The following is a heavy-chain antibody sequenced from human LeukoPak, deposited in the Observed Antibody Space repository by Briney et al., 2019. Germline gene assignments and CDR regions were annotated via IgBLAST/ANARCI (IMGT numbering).Heavy chain of an antibody. CDR1: GGTFSSYA. D-gene: IGHD3-10*01. J-gene: IGHJ6*02. Sequence: EASVTVSCKASGGTFSSYAISWVRQAPGQGLEWMGGIIPIFGTANYAQKFQGRVTITADESTSTAYMELSSLRSEDTAVYYCAREFGRSYYGSGSPVGYGMDVWGQGTTVTVSS. CDR2: IIPIFGTA. V-gene: IGHV1-69*13. CDR3: AREFGRSYYGSGSPVGYGMDV.